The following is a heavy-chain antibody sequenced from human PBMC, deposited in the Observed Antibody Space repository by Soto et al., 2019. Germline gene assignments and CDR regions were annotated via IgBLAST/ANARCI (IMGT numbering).Heavy chain of an antibody. Sequence: QVQLVQSGAEVKKPGASVKVSCKASGYTFTSYAMHWVRQAPGQRLEWMGWINGGNGNTKYSQKFQGRVTITRDTSASTAYMELSSLRSEDTAVYYCARAIPYYYDSSGYPNWFDPWGQGTLVTVSS. CDR2: INGGNGNT. CDR3: ARAIPYYYDSSGYPNWFDP. J-gene: IGHJ5*02. D-gene: IGHD3-22*01. V-gene: IGHV1-3*01. CDR1: GYTFTSYA.